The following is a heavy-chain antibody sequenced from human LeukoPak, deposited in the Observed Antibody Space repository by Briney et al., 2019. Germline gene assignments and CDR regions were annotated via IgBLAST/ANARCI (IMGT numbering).Heavy chain of an antibody. CDR1: GLTFTDYY. CDR2: IDAKSGGT. CDR3: ARGGYHNY. J-gene: IGHJ4*02. D-gene: IGHD2-2*01. Sequence: DSPEVSCKASGLTFTDYYIHWVRQAPGQGPEWMGWIDAKSGGTQYAQKFQGRVTMTRDTTISTAYMELTRLTPDDTAVYYCARGGYHNYWGLGTLVTVSS. V-gene: IGHV1-2*02.